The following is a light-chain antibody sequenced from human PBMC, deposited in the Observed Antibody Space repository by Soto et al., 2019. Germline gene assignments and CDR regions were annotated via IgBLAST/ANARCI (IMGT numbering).Light chain of an antibody. CDR3: KQTHSVPYT. Sequence: DIQMTHSPSSLAASVGDRVTITCLSRQVIISYVSGYQQRPGQASKLLVIAASTLRTGVPSGFSVSRSGTDFALSISNLQPEDLASYYCKQTHSVPYTFGQGT. CDR2: AAS. CDR1: QVIISY. V-gene: IGKV1-39*01. J-gene: IGKJ2*01.